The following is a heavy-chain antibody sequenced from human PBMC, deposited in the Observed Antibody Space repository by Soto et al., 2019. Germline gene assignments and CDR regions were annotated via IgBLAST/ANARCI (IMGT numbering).Heavy chain of an antibody. CDR2: ISWNSGSI. CDR3: AKAYSGSGGSFDF. Sequence: GGSLRLSCAASGFTFDDYAMHWVRQASGKGLEWVSGISWNSGSIGYADSVKGRFTITRDNAKNSLYLQMNSLRAEDTALYYCAKAYSGSGGSFDFWGQGTLVTVSS. V-gene: IGHV3-9*01. J-gene: IGHJ4*02. D-gene: IGHD6-13*01. CDR1: GFTFDDYA.